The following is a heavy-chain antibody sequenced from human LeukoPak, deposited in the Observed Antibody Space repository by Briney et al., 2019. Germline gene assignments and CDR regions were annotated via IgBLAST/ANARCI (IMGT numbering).Heavy chain of an antibody. Sequence: PGGSLRLSCAASGFTFTTYWMSWDRQAPGKGLEWVANIKQDGSEKYYVDSVKGRFAISRDNAKNSLFLQMNALSVEDTAVYYCAKDSLLRVVSPVAAAWGQGTLVTVSS. V-gene: IGHV3-7*01. J-gene: IGHJ5*02. CDR1: GFTFTTYW. D-gene: IGHD2-21*01. CDR3: AKDSLLRVVSPVAAA. CDR2: IKQDGSEK.